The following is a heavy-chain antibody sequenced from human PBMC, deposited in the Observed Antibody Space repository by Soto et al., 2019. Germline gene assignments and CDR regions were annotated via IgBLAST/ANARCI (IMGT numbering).Heavy chain of an antibody. CDR1: GGTFSSYA. D-gene: IGHD6-19*01. J-gene: IGHJ4*02. CDR2: IIPIFGSA. Sequence: QVQLVQSGAEVKKPGSSVKVSCKASGGTFSSYAISWVRQAPGQGLEWMGGIIPIFGSANYAQKFQGRVTITADESTSTAYMELSSLGSEDTAVYSCAVGLRSIAVGKIDYWGQGTLVTVSS. V-gene: IGHV1-69*01. CDR3: AVGLRSIAVGKIDY.